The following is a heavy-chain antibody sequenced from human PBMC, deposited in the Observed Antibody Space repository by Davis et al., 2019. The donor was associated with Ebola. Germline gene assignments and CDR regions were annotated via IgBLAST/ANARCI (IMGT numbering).Heavy chain of an antibody. V-gene: IGHV3-74*01. D-gene: IGHD3-10*01. CDR2: IKSDGSSI. J-gene: IGHJ5*02. CDR1: GFTFSNYA. CDR3: ARPALWFGDNCFDP. Sequence: GESLKISCAASGFTFSNYAMSWVRQSPGKGLVWVSRIKSDGSSISYADSVKGRFTISRDNAKNTLYLQMNSLRAEDTAVYYCARPALWFGDNCFDPWGQGTLVTVSS.